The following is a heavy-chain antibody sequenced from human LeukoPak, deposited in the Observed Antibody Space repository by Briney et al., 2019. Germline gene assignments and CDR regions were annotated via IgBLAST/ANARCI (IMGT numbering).Heavy chain of an antibody. J-gene: IGHJ4*02. CDR1: GGSISSYY. CDR2: INHSGST. Sequence: PSETLSLTCTVSGGSISSYYWSWIRQPPGKGLEWIGEINHSGSTNYNPSLKSRVTISVDTSKNQFSLKLSSVTAADTAVYYCARGAAKRQLVIFSRNTLVGSRYFDYWGQGTLVTVSS. D-gene: IGHD6-13*01. CDR3: ARGAAKRQLVIFSRNTLVGSRYFDY. V-gene: IGHV4-34*01.